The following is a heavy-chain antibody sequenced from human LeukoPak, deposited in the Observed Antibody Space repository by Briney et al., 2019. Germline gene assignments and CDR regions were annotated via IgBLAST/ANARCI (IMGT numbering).Heavy chain of an antibody. CDR1: GGSISSYY. CDR2: IYYSGST. V-gene: IGHV4-59*01. D-gene: IGHD3-3*01. CDR3: AGGPMNYDFWSVYYRPYYYYYMDV. Sequence: SETLSLTCTVSGGSISSYYWSWIRQPPGKGREWIGYIYYSGSTNYNPSLKSRVTISVDTSKNQFSLKLSSVTAADTAVYYCAGGPMNYDFWSVYYRPYYYYYMDVWGKGTTVTVSS. J-gene: IGHJ6*03.